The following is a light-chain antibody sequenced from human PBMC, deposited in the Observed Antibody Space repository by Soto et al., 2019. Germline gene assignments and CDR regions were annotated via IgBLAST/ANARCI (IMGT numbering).Light chain of an antibody. V-gene: IGLV2-14*01. J-gene: IGLJ1*01. Sequence: QSALTHAASVSGSPGQWVSISCHGTSIDGGGYNYGSWYQQYPGKAPKLMIYDVSNRPSGVSNRFSGSKSGNTASLTISGLQAEDEADYYCNSYTSRSSSTYVFGTGTKVTVL. CDR3: NSYTSRSSSTYV. CDR2: DVS. CDR1: SIDGGGYNY.